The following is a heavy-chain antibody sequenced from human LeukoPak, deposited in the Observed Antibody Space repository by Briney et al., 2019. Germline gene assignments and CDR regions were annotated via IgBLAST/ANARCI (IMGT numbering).Heavy chain of an antibody. D-gene: IGHD1-26*01. CDR2: ISNDGKKI. CDR1: GFTFSSHG. J-gene: IGHJ4*02. CDR3: AKDGRLPTEYPYYDH. Sequence: GRSLRLSCAAYGFTFSSHGMHWVRQAPGKGLEWVALISNDGKKIYYVDSVKGRFTISRDNSKNTLDLQMNSLRPEDTAVYYCAKDGRLPTEYPYYDHWGQGTLVTVAS. V-gene: IGHV3-30*18.